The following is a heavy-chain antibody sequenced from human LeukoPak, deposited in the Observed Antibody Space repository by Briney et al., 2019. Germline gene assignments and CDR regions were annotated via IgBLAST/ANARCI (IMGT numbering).Heavy chain of an antibody. D-gene: IGHD3-10*01. CDR1: GGSFSGYY. CDR3: ARTYYYGSGNFDP. J-gene: IGHJ5*02. Sequence: SETLSLTCAVYGGSFSGYYWSWIRQPPGKGLEWIGEINHSGSTNYNPSLKSRVTISVDTSKNQFSLKLSSVTAADTAVYYCARTYYYGSGNFDPWGQGTLVTVSS. V-gene: IGHV4-34*01. CDR2: INHSGST.